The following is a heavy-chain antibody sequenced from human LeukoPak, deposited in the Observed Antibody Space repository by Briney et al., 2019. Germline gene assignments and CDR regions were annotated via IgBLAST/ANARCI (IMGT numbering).Heavy chain of an antibody. J-gene: IGHJ3*02. D-gene: IGHD1-26*01. CDR3: AKDLGVGALGPHDAFDI. Sequence: PGGSLRLSCAASGFTFSTFAMIWVRQAPGKGLEWVSVISGSGGSTYYADSVKGRFTISRDNSKNTLYLQMNSLRAEDTAVYYCAKDLGVGALGPHDAFDIWGQGTMVTVSS. V-gene: IGHV3-23*01. CDR1: GFTFSTFA. CDR2: ISGSGGST.